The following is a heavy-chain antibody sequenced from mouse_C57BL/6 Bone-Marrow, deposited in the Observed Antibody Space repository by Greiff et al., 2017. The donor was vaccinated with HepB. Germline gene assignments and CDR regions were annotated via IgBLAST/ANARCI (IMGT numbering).Heavy chain of an antibody. CDR3: AIDPYYYGSPWFAY. CDR2: IHPSDSDT. V-gene: IGHV1-74*01. CDR1: GYTFTSYW. J-gene: IGHJ3*01. D-gene: IGHD1-1*01. Sequence: VQLQQPGAELVKPGASVKVSCKASGYTFTSYWMHWVKQRPGQGLEWIGRIHPSDSDTNYNQKFKGKATLTVDNTSSTSYMQLISLTSEDSAVYYCAIDPYYYGSPWFAYWGQGTLVTVSA.